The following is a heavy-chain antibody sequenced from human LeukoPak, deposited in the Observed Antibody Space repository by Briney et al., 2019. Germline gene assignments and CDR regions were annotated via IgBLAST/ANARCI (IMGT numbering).Heavy chain of an antibody. J-gene: IGHJ4*02. CDR1: GFTFSSSA. D-gene: IGHD5-24*01. Sequence: GGSLRLSCAASGFTFSSSAMSWVRQAPGKGLEWVSAISGSGGSTYYADSVKGRFTIPRDNSKNTLYLQMNSLRAEDTAVYYCAKALGRDGYNSGDYWGQGTLVTVSS. V-gene: IGHV3-23*01. CDR3: AKALGRDGYNSGDY. CDR2: ISGSGGST.